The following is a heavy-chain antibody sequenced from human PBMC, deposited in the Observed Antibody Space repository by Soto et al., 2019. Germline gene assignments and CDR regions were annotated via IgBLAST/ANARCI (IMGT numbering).Heavy chain of an antibody. CDR2: IIPILGIA. Sequence: QVQLVQSGAEVKKPGPSVKVSCKASGGTFSSYTISWVRQAPGQGLEWMGRIIPILGIANFAQKFQGRVTITADKSTSTAYIELSSLRSKDKAVYYCATTEHYGDYWFDPWGQGTLVTVSS. CDR3: ATTEHYGDYWFDP. J-gene: IGHJ5*02. V-gene: IGHV1-69*02. CDR1: GGTFSSYT. D-gene: IGHD4-17*01.